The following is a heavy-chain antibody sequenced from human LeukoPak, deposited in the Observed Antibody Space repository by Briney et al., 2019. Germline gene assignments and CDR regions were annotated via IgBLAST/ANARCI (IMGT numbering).Heavy chain of an antibody. Sequence: SETLSLTCAVYGGSFSGYYWSWIRQPPGKGLEWIGEINQSGSTNYNPSLKSRVTISVETSKNQFSLKLSSVTAADTAVYYFARTYYYDSSGYYSADYWGQGTLVT. J-gene: IGHJ4*02. D-gene: IGHD3-22*01. CDR1: GGSFSGYY. CDR2: INQSGST. CDR3: ARTYYYDSSGYYSADY. V-gene: IGHV4-34*01.